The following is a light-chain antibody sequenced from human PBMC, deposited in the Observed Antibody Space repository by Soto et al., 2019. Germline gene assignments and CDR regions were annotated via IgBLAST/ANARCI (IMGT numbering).Light chain of an antibody. CDR2: GAV. J-gene: IGKJ3*01. V-gene: IGKV1-27*01. CDR3: QNYHSAPFT. Sequence: DIQMTQSPSSLSASLGDRVTITCRASQGIANYLAWYQHKPGKVPNLLIYGAVTLQSGVPSRFSGSGSGTDFSLTISSLQAEDVATYYCQNYHSAPFTFGPGTKVHMK. CDR1: QGIANY.